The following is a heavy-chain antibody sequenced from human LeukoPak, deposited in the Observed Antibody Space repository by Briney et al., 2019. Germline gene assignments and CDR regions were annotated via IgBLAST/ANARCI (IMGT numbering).Heavy chain of an antibody. D-gene: IGHD6-19*01. J-gene: IGHJ4*02. CDR2: ISSSGGSS. CDR1: GFTFSSFA. Sequence: GGALRLSCAASGFTFSSFAMSWVRQTPGKGMEWVSAISSSGGSSNYADSVKGRFTISRDNSKNTLYLEMNSLRVEDTAVYYCAKSRSGWYNFDYWGQGTLVTVSS. V-gene: IGHV3-23*01. CDR3: AKSRSGWYNFDY.